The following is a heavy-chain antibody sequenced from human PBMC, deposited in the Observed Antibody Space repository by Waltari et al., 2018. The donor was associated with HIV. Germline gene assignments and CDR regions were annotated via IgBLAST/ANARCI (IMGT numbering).Heavy chain of an antibody. V-gene: IGHV3-15*01. CDR3: TAVFDI. CDR2: IKSKTHGETT. Sequence: EVQLVESGGGLVKPGGSLRLSCAASGFTFSNAGMSGVRQAPGKGLEWVGRIKSKTHGETTDYAAPVKGRFTISRDDSKNMLYLQMNSLKTEDTAVYYCTAVFDIWGQGTMVTVSS. J-gene: IGHJ3*02. CDR1: GFTFSNAG.